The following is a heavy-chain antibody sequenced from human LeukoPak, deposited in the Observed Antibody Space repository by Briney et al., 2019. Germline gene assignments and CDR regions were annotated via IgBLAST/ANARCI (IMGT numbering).Heavy chain of an antibody. Sequence: ASVKVSCKASGYTFTGYYMHWVRQAPGQGLEWMGWINPNSGGTNYAQKFQGRVTMTRDTSISTAYMELSRLRSDDTAVYYCARDLWFGEGLEDYWGQGTLVTVSS. V-gene: IGHV1-2*02. D-gene: IGHD3-10*01. J-gene: IGHJ4*02. CDR2: INPNSGGT. CDR1: GYTFTGYY. CDR3: ARDLWFGEGLEDY.